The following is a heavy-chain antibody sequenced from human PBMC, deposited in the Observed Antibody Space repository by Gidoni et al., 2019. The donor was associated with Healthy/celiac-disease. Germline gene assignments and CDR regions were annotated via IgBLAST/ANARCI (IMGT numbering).Heavy chain of an antibody. CDR1: GYPFTSYA. D-gene: IGHD3-16*02. CDR2: INAGNGNT. Sequence: QVQLVQSGAEVKKPGASVTVSCKASGYPFTSYAMHWVRQAPGQRLEWMGWINAGNGNTKYSQKFQGRVTITRDTSASTAYMELSSLRSEDTAVYYCAREPYDYVWGSYRPYYGMDVWGQGTTVTVSS. CDR3: AREPYDYVWGSYRPYYGMDV. J-gene: IGHJ6*02. V-gene: IGHV1-3*01.